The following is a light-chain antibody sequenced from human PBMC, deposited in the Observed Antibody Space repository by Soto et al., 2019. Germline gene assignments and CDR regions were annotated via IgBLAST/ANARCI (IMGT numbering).Light chain of an antibody. V-gene: IGKV3-20*01. CDR1: QSVSSY. Sequence: ENVLTQSPGTLSLSPGERATLSCRASQSVSSYLAWYQQKPGQAPRLLIYGASSRATGIPDRFSGSGSGTDFTLTISRLEPEDFAVYYCQQYGSSPRTFGQGTKVDI. J-gene: IGKJ1*01. CDR3: QQYGSSPRT. CDR2: GAS.